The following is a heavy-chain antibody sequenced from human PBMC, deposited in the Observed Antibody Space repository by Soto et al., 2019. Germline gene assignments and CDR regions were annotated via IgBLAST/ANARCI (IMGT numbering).Heavy chain of an antibody. J-gene: IGHJ6*02. CDR2: ISYDGSNK. D-gene: IGHD6-19*01. CDR3: AKDPRIAVAGLSFRYYYYYGMDV. CDR1: GFSVSRKY. Sequence: GGSLRLSCAASGFSVSRKYVSWVRQAPGKGQEWVTVISYDGSNKYYAEYVKGRFTISRDNSKNTLYLQMNSLRAEDTAVYYCAKDPRIAVAGLSFRYYYYYGMDVWGQGTTVTVSS. V-gene: IGHV3-30*18.